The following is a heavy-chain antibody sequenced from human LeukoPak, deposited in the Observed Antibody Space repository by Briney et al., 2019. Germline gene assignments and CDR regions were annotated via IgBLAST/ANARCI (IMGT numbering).Heavy chain of an antibody. V-gene: IGHV4-59*01. J-gene: IGHJ5*02. CDR1: GGSISSYY. D-gene: IGHD6-6*01. CDR3: ARELQLVPYNRFDP. CDR2: IYYSGST. Sequence: SETLSLTCTVSGGSISSYYWSWIRQPPGKGLEWIGYIYYSGSTNYNPSLKSRVTISVDTSKNQFSLKLSSVTAADTAVYYCARELQLVPYNRFDPWGQGTLVTVSS.